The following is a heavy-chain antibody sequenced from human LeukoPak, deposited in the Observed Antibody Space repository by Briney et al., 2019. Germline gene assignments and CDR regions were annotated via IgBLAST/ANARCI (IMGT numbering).Heavy chain of an antibody. CDR2: INPNSGGT. CDR3: ARAPGYSSGWYPLDP. Sequence: ASVKVSCKASGYTFTGYYMHWVRQAPGQGLEWMGWINPNSGGTNYAQKFQGRVTMTRDTSISTAYMELSRLRSDDTAVYYCARAPGYSSGWYPLDPWGQGTLVTVSS. J-gene: IGHJ5*02. CDR1: GYTFTGYY. D-gene: IGHD6-19*01. V-gene: IGHV1-2*02.